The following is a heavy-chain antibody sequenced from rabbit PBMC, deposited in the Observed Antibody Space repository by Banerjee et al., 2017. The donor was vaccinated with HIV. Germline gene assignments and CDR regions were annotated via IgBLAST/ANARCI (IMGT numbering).Heavy chain of an antibody. V-gene: IGHV1S40*01. J-gene: IGHJ4*01. CDR2: IYNGSGST. CDR3: AREAGYADYNFAYYFDL. CDR1: GFSFSNSYW. Sequence: QSLEESGGDLVKPGASLTLTCTASGFSFSNSYWTCWVRQAPGKGPEWIACIYNGSGSTYCASWAKGRFTITRSTSLNTVTLQLNSLTAADTATCFCAREAGYADYNFAYYFDLRGPGTLVTVS. D-gene: IGHD6-1*01.